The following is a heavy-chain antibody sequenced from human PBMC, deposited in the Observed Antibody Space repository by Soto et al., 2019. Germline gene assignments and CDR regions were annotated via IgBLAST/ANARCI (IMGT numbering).Heavy chain of an antibody. D-gene: IGHD2-8*01. CDR2: ISAYNGNT. CDR3: ARGTGGYCTNGVCFGHWFDP. Sequence: ASVKVSCKASGYTFTNYFISWVRQAPGQGLEWMGWISAYNGNTNYAQKLQGRVTMTTDTSTSTAYMELRSLRSDDTAVYYCARGTGGYCTNGVCFGHWFDPWGQGTLVTVSS. V-gene: IGHV1-18*01. CDR1: GYTFTNYF. J-gene: IGHJ5*02.